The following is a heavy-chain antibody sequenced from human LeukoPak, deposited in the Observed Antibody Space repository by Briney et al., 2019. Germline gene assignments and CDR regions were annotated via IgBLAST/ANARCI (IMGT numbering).Heavy chain of an antibody. CDR3: ASGRVTYYYGSGSYYNRRYNWFDP. V-gene: IGHV4-34*01. CDR1: GGSFSGYY. J-gene: IGHJ5*02. D-gene: IGHD3-10*01. Sequence: PSETLSLTCAVYGGSFSGYYWSWIRQPPGKGLEWIGEINHSGSTNYNPSLKSRVTISVDTSKNQFSLKLSSVTAADTAVYYCASGRVTYYYGSGSYYNRRYNWFDPWGQGTLVTVSS. CDR2: INHSGST.